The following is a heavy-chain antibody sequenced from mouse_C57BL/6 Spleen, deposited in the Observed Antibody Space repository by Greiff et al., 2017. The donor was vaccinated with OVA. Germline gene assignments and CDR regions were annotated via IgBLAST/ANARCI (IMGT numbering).Heavy chain of an antibody. D-gene: IGHD2-5*01. V-gene: IGHV1-61*01. Sequence: QVQLQQPGAELVRPGSSVKLSCKASGYTFTSYWMDWVKQRPGQGLEWIGNIYPSDSETPYNQKFKDNATLTVDKSSSTAYMQLSSLTSDDSAVYYWARGFYSNLRCFDDWGTGTTVTVSS. CDR1: GYTFTSYW. CDR2: IYPSDSET. J-gene: IGHJ1*03. CDR3: ARGFYSNLRCFDD.